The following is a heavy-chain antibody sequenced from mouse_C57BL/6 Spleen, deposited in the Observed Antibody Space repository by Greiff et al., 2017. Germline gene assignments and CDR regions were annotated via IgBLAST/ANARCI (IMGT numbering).Heavy chain of an antibody. CDR3: ARSVITTVPYWCFDV. Sequence: QVQLKESGPGLVAPSQSLSITCTVSGFSLTSYAISWVRQPPGKGLEWLGVIWPGGGTNYNSALNSSLSISKDNSKSQVFLKMNSLQTDDTARYYCARSVITTVPYWCFDVWGKGTTVTVSS. CDR2: IWPGGGT. CDR1: GFSLTSYA. J-gene: IGHJ1*03. V-gene: IGHV2-9-1*01. D-gene: IGHD1-1*01.